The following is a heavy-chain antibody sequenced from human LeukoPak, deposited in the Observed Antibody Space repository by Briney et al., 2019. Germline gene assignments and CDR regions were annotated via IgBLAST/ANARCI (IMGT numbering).Heavy chain of an antibody. D-gene: IGHD3-22*01. V-gene: IGHV3-21*01. CDR2: ISSSSSYI. J-gene: IGHJ4*02. Sequence: GGSLRLSCAASGFTFSSSSMNWVRQAPGKGLEWVSSISSSSSYIYFADSVKGRFTISRDNAKSSVYLQMNSLRAEDTAVYYCARDLVGGWDDSSGYYYGYFDYWGQGTLVTVSS. CDR1: GFTFSSSS. CDR3: ARDLVGGWDDSSGYYYGYFDY.